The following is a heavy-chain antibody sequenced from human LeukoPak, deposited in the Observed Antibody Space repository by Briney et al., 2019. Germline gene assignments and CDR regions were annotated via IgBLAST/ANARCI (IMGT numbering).Heavy chain of an antibody. D-gene: IGHD6-19*01. CDR3: ARLFVKGSSGWYFDY. CDR1: GFTFSSYS. J-gene: IGHJ4*02. Sequence: GGSLRLSCAASGFTFSSYSMNWVRQAPGKGLEWVSSISSSSSYIYYADSVKGRFTISRDNAKNSLYLQMNSLRAEDTAVYYCARLFVKGSSGWYFDYWGQGTLVTVSS. CDR2: ISSSSSYI. V-gene: IGHV3-21*01.